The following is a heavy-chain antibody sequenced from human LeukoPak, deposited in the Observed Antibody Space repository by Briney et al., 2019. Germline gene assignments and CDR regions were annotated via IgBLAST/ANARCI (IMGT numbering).Heavy chain of an antibody. Sequence: NPAQTLSLTCAVSGGSISSGGYSWSWIRQPPGKGLEWIGYIYHSGSTYYNPSLKSRVTISVDTSKNQFSLKLSSVTAADTAVYYCAREGYCSGGSCYDPYRDAFDIWGQGTMVTVSS. J-gene: IGHJ3*02. D-gene: IGHD2-15*01. CDR1: GGSISSGGYS. CDR3: AREGYCSGGSCYDPYRDAFDI. V-gene: IGHV4-30-2*01. CDR2: IYHSGST.